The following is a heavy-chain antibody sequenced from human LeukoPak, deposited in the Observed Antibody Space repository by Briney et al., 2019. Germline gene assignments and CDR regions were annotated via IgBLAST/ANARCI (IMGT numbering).Heavy chain of an antibody. D-gene: IGHD6-19*01. CDR3: ARDPVAGTGGYFDY. CDR1: GFTFSSYA. Sequence: GRSLRLSCAASGFTFSSYAMHWVRQAPGKGLEWVAVISYDGSNKYYADSVKGRFTISRDNSKNTLYLQMNSLRAEDTAVYYRARDPVAGTGGYFDYRGQGTLVTVSS. V-gene: IGHV3-30-3*01. J-gene: IGHJ4*02. CDR2: ISYDGSNK.